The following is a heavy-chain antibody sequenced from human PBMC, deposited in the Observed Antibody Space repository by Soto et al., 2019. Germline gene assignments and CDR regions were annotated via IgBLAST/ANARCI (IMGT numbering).Heavy chain of an antibody. J-gene: IGHJ5*02. D-gene: IGHD3-16*01. CDR2: FYDSGST. CDR3: ARVGGINWFDP. CDR1: GGSISSGGYY. Sequence: QVQLQESGPGLVKPSQTLSLTCTVAGGSISSGGYYWSWIRQHPGKGLEWIGYFYDSGSTYYNPSLKSRVTISVDTSKNHFSLKLSSVTAADTAVNYCARVGGINWFDPWGQGTLVTVSS. V-gene: IGHV4-31*03.